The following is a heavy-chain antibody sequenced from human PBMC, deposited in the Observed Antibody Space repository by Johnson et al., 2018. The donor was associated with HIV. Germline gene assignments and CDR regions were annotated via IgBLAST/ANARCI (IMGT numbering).Heavy chain of an antibody. CDR2: INSDGSST. J-gene: IGHJ3*02. D-gene: IGHD3-3*01. V-gene: IGHV3-74*02. CDR3: AKAAGNDFRWLDAFDI. Sequence: VQLVESGGGVVQPGGSLRLSCAASGFSFRSYGMHWVRQAPGKGLVWVSRINSDGSSTSYADSVKGRFTISRDNSKNTLHLQMNRLRAGETAFYYCAKAAGNDFRWLDAFDIWGQGTKVTVSS. CDR1: GFSFRSYG.